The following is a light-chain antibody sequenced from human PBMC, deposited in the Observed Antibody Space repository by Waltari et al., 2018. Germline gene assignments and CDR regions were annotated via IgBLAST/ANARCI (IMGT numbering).Light chain of an antibody. V-gene: IGKV3-11*01. CDR2: DAS. CDR3: RQRSNWPLT. CDR1: QSVSTY. J-gene: IGKJ4*01. Sequence: EIVLTQSPATLSLSPGERAIPSCRASQSVSTYLGWYQQKPGQAPRLLIYDASNRATGIPARFSGSGSGTDFTLTISSLEPEDFAVYYCRQRSNWPLTFGGGTKVEIK.